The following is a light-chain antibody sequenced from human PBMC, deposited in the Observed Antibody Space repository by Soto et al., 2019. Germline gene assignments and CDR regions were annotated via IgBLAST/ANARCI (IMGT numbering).Light chain of an antibody. J-gene: IGLJ2*01. CDR3: SSYTSSSTLVV. V-gene: IGLV2-14*03. CDR1: SNDVGGYSY. Sequence: QSVLTQPASVSGSPGQSITISCTGTSNDVGGYSYVSWYQQHPGKAPKLMIYYVSNRPSGVSNRFSGSKSGNTASLTISGLQAEDEADYYCSSYTSSSTLVVFGGGTKLTVL. CDR2: YVS.